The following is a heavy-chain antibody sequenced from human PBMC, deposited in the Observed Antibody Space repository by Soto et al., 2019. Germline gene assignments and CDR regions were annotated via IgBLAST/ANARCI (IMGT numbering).Heavy chain of an antibody. CDR2: INHSGST. D-gene: IGHD4-17*01. V-gene: IGHV4-34*01. CDR1: GGSFSGYY. Sequence: SETLSLTCAVYGGSFSGYYWSWIRQPPGKGLEWIGEINHSGSTNYNPSLKSRVTISVDTSKNQFSLKLSSVTAADTAVYYCARHDYGDYADYWGQGTLVTVSS. CDR3: ARHDYGDYADY. J-gene: IGHJ4*02.